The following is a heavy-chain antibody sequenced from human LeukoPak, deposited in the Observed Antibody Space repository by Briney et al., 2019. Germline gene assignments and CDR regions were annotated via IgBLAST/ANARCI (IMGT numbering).Heavy chain of an antibody. Sequence: QAGGSLRLSCAASGFTFTSYAMHWVRQAPGKGLEWVAVISYDGSNKYYADSVKGRFTISRDNAKMYLQMNSLRTEDTAVYYCAKSLRNGSGWASDYWGQGTLVTVSS. CDR1: GFTFTSYA. CDR2: ISYDGSNK. CDR3: AKSLRNGSGWASDY. J-gene: IGHJ4*02. V-gene: IGHV3-30-3*02. D-gene: IGHD6-19*01.